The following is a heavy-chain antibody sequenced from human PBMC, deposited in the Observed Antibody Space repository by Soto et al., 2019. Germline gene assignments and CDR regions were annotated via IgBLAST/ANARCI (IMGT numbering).Heavy chain of an antibody. D-gene: IGHD1-26*01. CDR2: IGADGDT. V-gene: IGHV3-13*01. CDR1: GSTFSSYD. CDR3: ARAGVPTTSVDYYYMDV. J-gene: IGHJ6*03. Sequence: GGSLRLSCAASGSTFSSYDMHWVRQGTGKGLEWVSGIGADGDTYYLDSVKDRFIISRENAKNSLYLQMNSLRAGDTAIYYCARAGVPTTSVDYYYMDVWGKGTTVTVSS.